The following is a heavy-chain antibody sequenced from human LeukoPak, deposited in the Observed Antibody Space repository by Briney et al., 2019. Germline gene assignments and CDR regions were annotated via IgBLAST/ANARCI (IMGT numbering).Heavy chain of an antibody. CDR1: GGSISSYY. Sequence: SETLSLTCTVSGGSISSYYWSWIRQPPGKGLEWIGYTYYSGSTNYNPSLKSRVTISMDTSKNQFSLKLSSVTAADTAVYYCARHALQFDYWGQGTLVTVSS. CDR3: ARHALQFDY. CDR2: TYYSGST. D-gene: IGHD5-24*01. J-gene: IGHJ4*02. V-gene: IGHV4-59*08.